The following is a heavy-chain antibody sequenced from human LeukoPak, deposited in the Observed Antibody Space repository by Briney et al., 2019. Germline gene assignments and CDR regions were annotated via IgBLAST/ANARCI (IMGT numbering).Heavy chain of an antibody. CDR2: MNPNSGNT. CDR3: AREFYGDYQDY. CDR1: GYTFTSYG. V-gene: IGHV1-8*02. J-gene: IGHJ4*02. Sequence: ASVKVSCKASGYTFTSYGISWVRQAPGQGLEWMGWMNPNSGNTGYAQKFQGRVTMTRNTSISTAYMELSSLRSEDTAVYYCAREFYGDYQDYWGQGTLVTVSS. D-gene: IGHD4-17*01.